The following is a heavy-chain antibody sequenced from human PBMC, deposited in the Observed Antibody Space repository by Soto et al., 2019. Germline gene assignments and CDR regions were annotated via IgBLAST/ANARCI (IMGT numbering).Heavy chain of an antibody. J-gene: IGHJ3*02. Sequence: SVKVSCKASGSTFSSYAISWVRQAPGQGLEWMGGIIPIFGTANYAQKFQGRVTITADESTSTAYMELSSLRSEDTAVYYCARVESYYYDSSGYYPDAFDIWGQGTMVTVSS. CDR1: GSTFSSYA. CDR2: IIPIFGTA. D-gene: IGHD3-22*01. V-gene: IGHV1-69*13. CDR3: ARVESYYYDSSGYYPDAFDI.